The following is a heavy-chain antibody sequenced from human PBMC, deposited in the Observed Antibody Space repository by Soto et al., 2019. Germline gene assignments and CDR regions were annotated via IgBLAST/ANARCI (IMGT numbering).Heavy chain of an antibody. D-gene: IGHD3-3*02. CDR1: GYSFTSYW. J-gene: IGHJ6*02. CDR3: ARLSACLDGMGV. Sequence: GESLKISCKGSGYSFTSYWIRGVRQMPGKGLEWMGRIDPSDSYTNYSPSFQGHVTISADNSNRTAYPQWSSLKASDTPMYYRARLSACLDGMGVWGQGTSVTVSS. CDR2: IDPSDSYT. V-gene: IGHV5-10-1*01.